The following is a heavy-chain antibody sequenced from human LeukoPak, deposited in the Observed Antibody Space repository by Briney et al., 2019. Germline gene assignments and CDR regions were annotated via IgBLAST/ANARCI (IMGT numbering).Heavy chain of an antibody. V-gene: IGHV4-4*07. J-gene: IGHJ4*02. CDR1: GGSISSYY. Sequence: SETLSLTCTVSGGSISSYYWSWIRQPAGKGLEWIGRIYTSGSTNYNPSLKSRVTISVDKSKNQFSLKLSSVTAADTAVYYCARGAAPKAYFDYWGQGTLVTVSS. CDR3: ARGAAPKAYFDY. CDR2: IYTSGST. D-gene: IGHD6-13*01.